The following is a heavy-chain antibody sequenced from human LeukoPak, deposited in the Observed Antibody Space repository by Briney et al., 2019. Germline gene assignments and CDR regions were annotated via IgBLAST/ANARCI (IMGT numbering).Heavy chain of an antibody. CDR2: TYYRSKWYN. CDR3: AREGRYDCVWGSYRYWSNFDY. CDR1: GDSVSSNSAA. V-gene: IGHV6-1*01. D-gene: IGHD3-16*02. Sequence: SQTLSLTCAISGDSVSSNSAAWNWIRQSPSRGLEWLGRTYYRSKWYNDYAVSVKSRITINPDTSKNQFSLQLNSVTPEDTAVYYCAREGRYDCVWGSYRYWSNFDYWGQGTLVTVSS. J-gene: IGHJ4*02.